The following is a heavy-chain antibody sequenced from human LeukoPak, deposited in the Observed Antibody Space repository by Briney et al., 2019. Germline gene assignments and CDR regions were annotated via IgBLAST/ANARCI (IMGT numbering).Heavy chain of an antibody. J-gene: IGHJ4*02. V-gene: IGHV4-61*02. Sequence: SETLSLTCTVSGGSISSGSYYWSWIRQPAGKGLEWIGRIYTSGSTNYNPSLKSRVTISVDTSKNQFSLKLSSVTAADTAVYYCARESHNWNYFDYWGQGTLVTVSS. CDR2: IYTSGST. CDR1: GGSISSGSYY. CDR3: ARESHNWNYFDY. D-gene: IGHD1-20*01.